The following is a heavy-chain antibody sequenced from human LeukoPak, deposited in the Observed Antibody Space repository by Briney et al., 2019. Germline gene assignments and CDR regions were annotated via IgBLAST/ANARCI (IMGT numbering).Heavy chain of an antibody. Sequence: KPSETLSLTCSVSGGSISSHYWSWIRQPPGKGLEWSGYIYYSGSTKYNPSLKSRVTISVDTSKNQFSLKLSSVTAADTAVYYCARGGTTVTPGLLWFDPWGQGTLVTVSS. V-gene: IGHV4-59*11. CDR3: ARGGTTVTPGLLWFDP. D-gene: IGHD4-17*01. CDR1: GGSISSHY. CDR2: IYYSGST. J-gene: IGHJ5*02.